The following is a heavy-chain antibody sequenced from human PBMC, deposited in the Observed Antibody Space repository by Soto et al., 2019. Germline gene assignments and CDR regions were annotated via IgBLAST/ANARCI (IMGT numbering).Heavy chain of an antibody. CDR1: GGSFSGYY. J-gene: IGHJ4*02. Sequence: SETLSLTCAVYGGSFSGYYWSWIRQPPGKGLEWIGEINHSGSTNYNPSLKSRVTISVDTSKNQFSLKLSSVTAADTAVYYCAKDRHRSGSPHPFDYWGQGTLVTVSS. CDR3: AKDRHRSGSPHPFDY. D-gene: IGHD3-22*01. CDR2: INHSGST. V-gene: IGHV4-34*01.